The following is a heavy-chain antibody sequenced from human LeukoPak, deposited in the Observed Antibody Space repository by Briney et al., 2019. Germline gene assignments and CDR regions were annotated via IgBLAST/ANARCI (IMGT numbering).Heavy chain of an antibody. V-gene: IGHV1-2*02. J-gene: IGHJ4*02. CDR1: GYTFTGYY. D-gene: IGHD6-19*01. Sequence: ASVNDSCKASGYTFTGYYMHWVRQAPGQGLEWMGWINPNSGGTNYAQKFQGRVTMTRETSISTAYMELSRLRSDNTAVYYCARVHSSGWPYYFDYWDQGTLVTVSS. CDR3: ARVHSSGWPYYFDY. CDR2: INPNSGGT.